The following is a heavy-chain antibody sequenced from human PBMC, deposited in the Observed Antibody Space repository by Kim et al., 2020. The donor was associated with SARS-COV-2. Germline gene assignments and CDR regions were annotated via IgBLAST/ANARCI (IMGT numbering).Heavy chain of an antibody. D-gene: IGHD5-12*01. J-gene: IGHJ4*02. CDR2: INAVNGNT. CDR1: RYTFTSYV. Sequence: ASVKVSCKASRYTFTSYVMHWVRQAPGQGLEWMGWINAVNGNTKYSQKFQGRVTITRDTSASTAYMELSSLRSEDTAVYYCERECSAYGSSAVWWQGTLVT. V-gene: IGHV1-3*01. CDR3: ERECSAYGSSAV.